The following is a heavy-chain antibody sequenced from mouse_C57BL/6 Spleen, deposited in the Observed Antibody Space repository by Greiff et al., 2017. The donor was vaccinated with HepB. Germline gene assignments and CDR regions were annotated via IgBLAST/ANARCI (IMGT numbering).Heavy chain of an antibody. J-gene: IGHJ4*01. D-gene: IGHD2-2*01. Sequence: QVQLKQSGAELVRPGASVKLSCKASGYTFTDYYINWVKQRPGQGLEWIARIYPGSGNTYYNEKFKGKATLTAEKSSSTAYMQLSSLTSEDSAVYFCASRYGYDDAMDYWGQGTSVTVSS. CDR2: IYPGSGNT. CDR3: ASRYGYDDAMDY. CDR1: GYTFTDYY. V-gene: IGHV1-76*01.